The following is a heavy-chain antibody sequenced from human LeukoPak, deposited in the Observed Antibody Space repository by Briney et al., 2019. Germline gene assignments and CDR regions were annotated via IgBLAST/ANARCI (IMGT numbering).Heavy chain of an antibody. D-gene: IGHD2-21*02. J-gene: IGHJ4*02. CDR2: ISGRGDST. CDR1: GFTFNIYA. Sequence: PGGSLRLSCTASGFTFNIYAMSWVRQAPGKGLEWVSAISGRGDSTYYADSVKGRFTISRDNSKNTVYLQINSLRAEDTAVYYCAKRTVVTGPYYDYWGQGTLLTVSS. V-gene: IGHV3-23*01. CDR3: AKRTVVTGPYYDY.